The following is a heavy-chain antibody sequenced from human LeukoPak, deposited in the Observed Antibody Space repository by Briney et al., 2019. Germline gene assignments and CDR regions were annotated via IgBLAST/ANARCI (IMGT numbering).Heavy chain of an antibody. D-gene: IGHD5-12*01. CDR3: ARPKPISGQPLNY. CDR2: ISSSSSYI. Sequence: PGGSLRLSCAAAGFTFSSYSMNWVRQAPGKGLEWVSSISSSSSYIYYADSVKGRFTISRDNAKNSLYLQMNSLRAEDTAVYYCARPKPISGQPLNYWGQGTLVTVSS. CDR1: GFTFSSYS. V-gene: IGHV3-21*01. J-gene: IGHJ4*02.